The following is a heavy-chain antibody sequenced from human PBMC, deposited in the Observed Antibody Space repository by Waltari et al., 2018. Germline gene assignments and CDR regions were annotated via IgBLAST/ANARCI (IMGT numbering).Heavy chain of an antibody. CDR1: GGSFSGSY. J-gene: IGHJ4*02. CDR2: INHSGST. V-gene: IGHV4-34*01. CDR3: ATRTSNVDY. D-gene: IGHD3-16*01. Sequence: QVQLQQWGAGLLKPSETLSLTCAVYGGSFSGSYWSWIRQPPGKGLEWIGEINHSGSTNYNPSLKSRVTISVDTSKNQFSLKRSSVTAADTAVYYCATRTSNVDYWGQGTLVTVSS.